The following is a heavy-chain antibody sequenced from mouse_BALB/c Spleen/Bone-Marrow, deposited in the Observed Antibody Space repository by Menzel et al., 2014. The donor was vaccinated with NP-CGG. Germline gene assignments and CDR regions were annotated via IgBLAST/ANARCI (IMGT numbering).Heavy chain of an antibody. CDR3: ARVAYYNVYFDY. CDR2: INGNGGSS. CDR1: GITFSNYG. V-gene: IGHV5-6-3*01. J-gene: IGHJ2*01. D-gene: IGHD2-12*01. Sequence: VQLKESGGGLVQPGGSLKLSCAASGITFSNYGMSWIRQTPDKRLELVATINGNGGSSYYPDSVKGRCTISRDNAKNTLYLQMSSLKSEDTAMYYCARVAYYNVYFDYWGQGTTLTVSS.